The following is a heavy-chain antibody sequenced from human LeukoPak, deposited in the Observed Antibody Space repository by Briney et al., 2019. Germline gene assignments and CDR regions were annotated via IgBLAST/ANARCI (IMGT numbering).Heavy chain of an antibody. CDR2: ISYSGST. D-gene: IGHD3-9*01. V-gene: IGHV4-59*08. CDR3: ARQGYDILTGYIDALDI. J-gene: IGHJ3*02. CDR1: GGFITSSY. Sequence: SETLSLISTVSGGFITSSYWSWIRQPPGKGLEWIGYISYSGSTNYNPSLRSRVTISIDTSKNQFSLKLRSVTAADTAIYYCARQGYDILTGYIDALDIWGQGTMVTVSS.